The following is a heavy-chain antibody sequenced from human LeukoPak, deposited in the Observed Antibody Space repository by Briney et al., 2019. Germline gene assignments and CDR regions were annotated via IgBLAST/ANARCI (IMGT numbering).Heavy chain of an antibody. CDR1: GFIFSSYV. D-gene: IGHD4-17*01. Sequence: GGSLRLSFAASGFIFSSYVVSWVRQAPGKGLEWVSRSSGRGGKTYYADSVKGRFTIPRDNSKNTLYLQMNSLRAEDTAVYYRAKGATVTTQYHIHGMDLWGQGTTDTVSS. CDR3: AKGATVTTQYHIHGMDL. J-gene: IGHJ6*01. V-gene: IGHV3-23*01. CDR2: SSGRGGKT.